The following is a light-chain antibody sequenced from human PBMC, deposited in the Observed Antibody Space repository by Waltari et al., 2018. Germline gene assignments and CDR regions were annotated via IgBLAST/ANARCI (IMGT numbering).Light chain of an antibody. CDR3: QQYSSFST. Sequence: DIQMTQSPSTLSASVGDRVTISCRASQNVGTWLAWYQQKPGKAPKLMIYMASSLESGVPSRFSGSGSGTEFTLTISSLQPDDFATYYCQQYSSFSTF. V-gene: IGKV1-5*03. J-gene: IGKJ2*01. CDR1: QNVGTW. CDR2: MAS.